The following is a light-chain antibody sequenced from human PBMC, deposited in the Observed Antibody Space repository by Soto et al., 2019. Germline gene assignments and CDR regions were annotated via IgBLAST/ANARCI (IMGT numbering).Light chain of an antibody. Sequence: QSVLTQPPSVSGAPGQRVTISCTGSSSNIGAGYPVHWYQQLPGTAPKHLVAGNRPSGVPDRFSVSKSGASASLANTGLHAEEGADYYCQSYDSSLSRRWVFGGGTKLTVL. CDR2: G. CDR1: SSNIGAGYP. CDR3: QSYDSSLSRRWV. V-gene: IGLV1-40*01. J-gene: IGLJ3*02.